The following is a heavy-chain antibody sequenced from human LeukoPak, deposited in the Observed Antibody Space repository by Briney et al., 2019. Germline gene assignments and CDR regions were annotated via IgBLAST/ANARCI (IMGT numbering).Heavy chain of an antibody. D-gene: IGHD4-17*01. J-gene: IGHJ4*02. Sequence: SGTLSLTCTVSGGSISSYYWSWIRQPPGKGLEWIGYIYYSGSTNYNPSLKSRVTISVDTSKNQFSLKLSSVTAADTAVYYCASYSPGDSSFDYWGQGTLATVSS. CDR1: GGSISSYY. V-gene: IGHV4-59*01. CDR3: ASYSPGDSSFDY. CDR2: IYYSGST.